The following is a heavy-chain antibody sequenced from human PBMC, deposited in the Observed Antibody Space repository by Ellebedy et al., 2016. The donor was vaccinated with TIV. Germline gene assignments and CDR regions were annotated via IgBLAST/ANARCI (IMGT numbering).Heavy chain of an antibody. J-gene: IGHJ4*02. D-gene: IGHD5/OR15-5a*01. Sequence: AASVKVSCKTSGYSFLSYDIFWVRQAPGQGLEWVGRMNPNSGKTVYAQKFQTRITLTRDTSVSTAYLELSSLMSEDTAMYYCARVGPAASTSFDYWGQGALVTVSS. V-gene: IGHV1-8*01. CDR3: ARVGPAASTSFDY. CDR1: GYSFLSYD. CDR2: MNPNSGKT.